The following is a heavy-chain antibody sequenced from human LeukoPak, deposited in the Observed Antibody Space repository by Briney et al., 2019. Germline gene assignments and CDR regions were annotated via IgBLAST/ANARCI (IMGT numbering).Heavy chain of an antibody. D-gene: IGHD3-10*01. CDR1: GFTFSSYW. CDR2: IKQDGSEK. V-gene: IGHV3-7*03. Sequence: TGGSLRVSCAASGFTFSSYWMSWVRQAPGKGLEWVANIKQDGSEKYYVDSVKGRFTISRDNAKNSLYLQMNSLRAEDTAVYYCAREETYYYGSGSYSRGWFDPWGQGTLVTVSS. CDR3: AREETYYYGSGSYSRGWFDP. J-gene: IGHJ5*02.